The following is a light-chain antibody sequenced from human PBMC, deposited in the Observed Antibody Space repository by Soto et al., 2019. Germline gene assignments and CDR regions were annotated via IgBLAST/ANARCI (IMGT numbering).Light chain of an antibody. Sequence: EIVMTQSPATLSVSPGERATLSCRASQSVSSNLAWYQQKPGQAPRLLIYGASTRATGIPARFSGSGSGTEFTLTISSLQSEDFAVYYCQQYNNWPLRFGGGPKVEIK. J-gene: IGKJ4*01. CDR1: QSVSSN. CDR2: GAS. CDR3: QQYNNWPLR. V-gene: IGKV3-15*01.